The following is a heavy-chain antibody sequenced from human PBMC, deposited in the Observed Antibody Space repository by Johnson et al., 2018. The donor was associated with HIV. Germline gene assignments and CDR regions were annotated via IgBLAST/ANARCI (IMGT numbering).Heavy chain of an antibody. CDR3: ARDGESQQLALGDAFDI. CDR2: IYSGGST. V-gene: IGHV3-66*01. J-gene: IGHJ3*02. D-gene: IGHD6-13*01. Sequence: VQLVESGGGVVQPGGSLRLSCAASGFTFSSYAMSWVRQAPGKGLEWVSVIYSGGSTYYADSVKGRFTISRDNSKNTLYLQMNSLRVEDTAVYYCARDGESQQLALGDAFDIWGQGTMVTVSS. CDR1: GFTFSSYA.